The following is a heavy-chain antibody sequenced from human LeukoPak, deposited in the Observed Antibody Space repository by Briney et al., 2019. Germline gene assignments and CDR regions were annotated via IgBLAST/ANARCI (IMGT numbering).Heavy chain of an antibody. D-gene: IGHD1-14*01. CDR3: ARDPAASSLTRFDY. V-gene: IGHV3-64*01. Sequence: GGSLRLSCAASGFPFRSYAMHWVRQAPGKGLEYVSAITLHGISTYYANSVKGRFTISRDNAANMLHLQMNGLRVEDTAVYYCARDPAASSLTRFDYWGQGTLVTVSS. CDR2: ITLHGIST. CDR1: GFPFRSYA. J-gene: IGHJ4*02.